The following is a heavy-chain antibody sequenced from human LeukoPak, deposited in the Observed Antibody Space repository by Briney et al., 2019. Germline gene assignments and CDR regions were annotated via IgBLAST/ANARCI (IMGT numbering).Heavy chain of an antibody. CDR3: AKDGPTITMVRGARGYFDY. CDR1: GFTFSSYA. J-gene: IGHJ4*02. CDR2: ISGDGGTT. V-gene: IGHV3-23*01. D-gene: IGHD3-10*01. Sequence: PGGSLRLSCAASGFTFSSYAMTWVRQAPGKGLEWVSAISGDGGTTFYADSVKGGFTISRDNSKNTLYLQMNSLRAEDTAVYYCAKDGPTITMVRGARGYFDYWGQGTLVTVSS.